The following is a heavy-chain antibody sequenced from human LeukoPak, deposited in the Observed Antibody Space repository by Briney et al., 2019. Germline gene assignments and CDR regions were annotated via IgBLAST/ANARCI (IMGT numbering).Heavy chain of an antibody. CDR3: TRGSIAYYYMDV. D-gene: IGHD3-22*01. V-gene: IGHV4-59*01. Sequence: SEILSLTCTVSGGSISSYYWSWIRQPPGKGLEWIGNIYYSGSTSYNPSLKSRVTISVDTSKNQFSLKLSSVTAADTAVYYCTRGSIAYYYMDVWGKGTTVTISS. CDR2: IYYSGST. J-gene: IGHJ6*03. CDR1: GGSISSYY.